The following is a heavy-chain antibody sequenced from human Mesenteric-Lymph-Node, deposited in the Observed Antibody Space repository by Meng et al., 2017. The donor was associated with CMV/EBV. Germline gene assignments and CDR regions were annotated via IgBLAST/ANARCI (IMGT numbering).Heavy chain of an antibody. CDR1: GFTLNNYW. V-gene: IGHV3-74*01. D-gene: IGHD2-21*01. J-gene: IGHJ6*02. Sequence: GESLKISCAASGFTLNNYWMHWVRQAPGKGLVWVSRINSDGSSTSYADSVKGRFTISRDNAKNSLYLQMNSLRAEDTAVYYCARDARDSFGMDVWGQGTTVTVSS. CDR3: ARDARDSFGMDV. CDR2: INSDGSST.